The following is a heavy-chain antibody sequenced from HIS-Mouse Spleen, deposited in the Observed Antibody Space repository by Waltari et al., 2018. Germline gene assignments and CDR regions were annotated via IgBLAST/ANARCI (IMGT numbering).Heavy chain of an antibody. Sequence: QVQLVESGGGVVQPGRSLRLSCAASGFTVSSYGMQWVRQAPGKGLEWVAVISYDGSNKYYADSVKGRFTISRDNSKNTLYLQMNSLRAEDTAVYYCARLRRLGYFDLWGRGTLVTVSS. CDR1: GFTVSSYG. CDR2: ISYDGSNK. J-gene: IGHJ2*01. CDR3: ARLRRLGYFDL. D-gene: IGHD6-6*01. V-gene: IGHV3-30*03.